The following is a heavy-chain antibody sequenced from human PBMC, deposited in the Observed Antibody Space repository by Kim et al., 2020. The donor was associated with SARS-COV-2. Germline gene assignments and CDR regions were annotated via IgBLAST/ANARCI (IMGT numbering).Heavy chain of an antibody. CDR1: GFTFGNYA. V-gene: IGHV3-64*01. D-gene: IGHD1-1*01. CDR3: ARDQGETVFPCVLYV. Sequence: GGSLRLSCAASGFTFGNYAMHWVRQAPGKGLEFVSTITNNGGGTYYASSVKGRFTVSRDNSKNTLYLQMGSLRLEDMAVYYGARDQGETVFPCVLYVWG. J-gene: IGHJ6*03. CDR2: ITNNGGGT.